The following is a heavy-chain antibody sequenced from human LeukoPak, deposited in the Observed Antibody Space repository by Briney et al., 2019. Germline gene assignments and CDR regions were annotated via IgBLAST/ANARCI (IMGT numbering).Heavy chain of an antibody. D-gene: IGHD2-8*01. J-gene: IGHJ4*02. CDR3: ARDPGVYCTNGVCYPGVFDY. Sequence: GASVKFSCKASGYTFTGYYMHWVRQAPGQGLEWMGWINPNSGGTNYAQKFQGRVTMTRDTSISTAYMELSRLRSDDTAVYYCARDPGVYCTNGVCYPGVFDYWGQGTLVTVSS. CDR1: GYTFTGYY. V-gene: IGHV1-2*02. CDR2: INPNSGGT.